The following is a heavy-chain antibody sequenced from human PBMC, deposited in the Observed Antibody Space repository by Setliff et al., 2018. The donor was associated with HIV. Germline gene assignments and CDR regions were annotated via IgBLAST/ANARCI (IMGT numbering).Heavy chain of an antibody. D-gene: IGHD5-12*01. CDR2: IYSGGST. CDR3: ARAAGSGYGSPWDY. V-gene: IGHV3-53*05. Sequence: GGSLRLSCAVSGFTVSSNHMNWVRQAPGKGLEWVSFIYSGGSTYYADSVKGRFTISRDNSKNTLYLEMNSLRTEDTAVYYCARAAGSGYGSPWDYWGQGTLVTVSS. J-gene: IGHJ4*02. CDR1: GFTVSSNH.